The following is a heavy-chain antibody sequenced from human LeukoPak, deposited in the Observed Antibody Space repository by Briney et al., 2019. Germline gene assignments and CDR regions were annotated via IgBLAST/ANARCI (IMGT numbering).Heavy chain of an antibody. CDR1: GFTFSSYA. CDR3: AKGLRIMITFGGVIAIDY. Sequence: GGSLRLSCAASGFTFSSYAMSWVRQAPGKGLEWVSAISGSGGSTYYADSVKGRFTISRDSSKNTLYLQMNSLRAEDTAVYYCAKGLRIMITFGGVIAIDYWGQGTLVTVSS. CDR2: ISGSGGST. J-gene: IGHJ4*02. V-gene: IGHV3-23*01. D-gene: IGHD3-16*02.